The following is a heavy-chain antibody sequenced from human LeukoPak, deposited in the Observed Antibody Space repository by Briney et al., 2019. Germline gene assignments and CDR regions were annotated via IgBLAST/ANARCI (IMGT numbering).Heavy chain of an antibody. Sequence: GGSLRLSCAASGFTFSDYYMSWIRQAPGKGLEWVSYISSSGSTIYYADSVKGRFTISRDNAKNSLYLQMNSLRAEDTAVYYCAGYSYGYYYYYGMDVWGQGTTVTVSS. D-gene: IGHD5-18*01. CDR3: AGYSYGYYYYYGMDV. CDR1: GFTFSDYY. J-gene: IGHJ6*02. CDR2: ISSSGSTI. V-gene: IGHV3-11*01.